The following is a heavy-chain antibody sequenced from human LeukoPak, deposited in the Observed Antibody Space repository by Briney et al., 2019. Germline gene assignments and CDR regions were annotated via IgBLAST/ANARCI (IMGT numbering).Heavy chain of an antibody. D-gene: IGHD3-10*01. J-gene: IGHJ4*02. CDR2: INTNTGNP. Sequence: ASVTVSCTASGYTFTSYAMNWVRQAPGQGLEWMGWINTNTGNPTHAQGFTGRFVFSLDTSVSTAYLQISSLKAEDTAVYYCARVVWFGDFEDFDYWGQGTLVTVSS. CDR3: ARVVWFGDFEDFDY. V-gene: IGHV7-4-1*02. CDR1: GYTFTSYA.